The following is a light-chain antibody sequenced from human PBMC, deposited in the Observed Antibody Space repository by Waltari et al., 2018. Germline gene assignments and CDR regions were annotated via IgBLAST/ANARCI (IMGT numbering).Light chain of an antibody. V-gene: IGKV3-11*01. Sequence: EIVLTQSPAPLSLSPGERATLSCRASQTVDTYLAWYQQRPGQAPRLLIYDTSNRATGIPDRFSGSGSETDFTLTISSLEPEDFAVYYCQQRRRWPLTFGGGSKVEI. CDR1: QTVDTY. CDR2: DTS. J-gene: IGKJ4*01. CDR3: QQRRRWPLT.